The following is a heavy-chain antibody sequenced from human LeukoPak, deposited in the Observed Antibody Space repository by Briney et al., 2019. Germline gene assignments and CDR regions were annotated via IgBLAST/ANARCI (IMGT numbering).Heavy chain of an antibody. Sequence: PSETLSLTCTVSGGSISSYYWSWIRQPPGKGLEWIGYIYYSGSTNYNPSLKNRVTISVDTSKNQFSLNLSSVTVADTAVYYCARGVREKNRGFLLYYYYYYMDVWGKGTTVAISS. CDR3: ARGVREKNRGFLLYYYYYYMDV. D-gene: IGHD3-10*01. V-gene: IGHV4-59*01. J-gene: IGHJ6*03. CDR1: GGSISSYY. CDR2: IYYSGST.